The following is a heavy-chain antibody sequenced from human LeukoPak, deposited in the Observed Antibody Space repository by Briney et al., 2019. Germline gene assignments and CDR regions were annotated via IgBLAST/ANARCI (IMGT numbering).Heavy chain of an antibody. CDR2: IYHSGST. D-gene: IGHD3-10*01. J-gene: IGHJ4*02. CDR3: ARGLPRFGELDY. V-gene: IGHV4-38-2*02. Sequence: SETLSLTCTVSGYSISSGYYWGWIRQPPGKGLQWIGSIYHSGSTYYNPSLKSRVTISVDTSKNQFSLKLSSVTAADTAVYYCARGLPRFGELDYWGQGTLVTVSS. CDR1: GYSISSGYY.